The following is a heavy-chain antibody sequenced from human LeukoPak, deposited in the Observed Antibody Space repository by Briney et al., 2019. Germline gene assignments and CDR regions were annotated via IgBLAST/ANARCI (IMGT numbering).Heavy chain of an antibody. Sequence: GASVKVSCKASGYTFTGNFMHWVRQAPGQGLEWMGWINPNSGGTKYAQKFKGRVTMTRDTSISTAYMELSRLRSDDTAVYYCARWGSSFDLRYWGQGTLVTVSS. J-gene: IGHJ4*02. V-gene: IGHV1-2*02. CDR2: INPNSGGT. D-gene: IGHD6-6*01. CDR3: ARWGSSFDLRY. CDR1: GYTFTGNF.